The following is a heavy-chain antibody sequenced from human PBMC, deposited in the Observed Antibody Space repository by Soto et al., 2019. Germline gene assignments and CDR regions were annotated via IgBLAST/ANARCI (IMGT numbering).Heavy chain of an antibody. V-gene: IGHV4-34*01. J-gene: IGHJ5*02. D-gene: IGHD1-1*01. CDR1: GGSFSGYY. Sequence: WETLSLTCAVYGGSFSGYYWSWLRQPPGKGLEWIGEINHSGSTNYTPSRKSRVTISVDTSKKQCSLKLRSVTAADTVVYYCVRDGTKTLRDWFDPWGQGISVTVSS. CDR3: VRDGTKTLRDWFDP. CDR2: INHSGST.